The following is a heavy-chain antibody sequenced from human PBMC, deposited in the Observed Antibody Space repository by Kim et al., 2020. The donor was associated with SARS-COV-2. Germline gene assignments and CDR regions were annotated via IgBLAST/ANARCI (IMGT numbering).Heavy chain of an antibody. V-gene: IGHV4-59*13. CDR3: ARAFSYSSGYYYDYYFDY. D-gene: IGHD3-22*01. CDR1: GGSISSYY. Sequence: SETLSLTCTVSGGSISSYYWSWIRQPPGKGLEWIGYIYYSGSTNYNPSLKSRVTISVDTSKNQFSLKLSSVTAADTAVYYCARAFSYSSGYYYDYYFDY. J-gene: IGHJ4*01. CDR2: IYYSGST.